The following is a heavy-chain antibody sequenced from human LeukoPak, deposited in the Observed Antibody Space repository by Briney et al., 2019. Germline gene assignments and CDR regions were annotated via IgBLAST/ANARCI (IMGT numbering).Heavy chain of an antibody. D-gene: IGHD2-2*01. V-gene: IGHV4-39*01. Sequence: SETLSLTCTVFGGSISSSTYYWGWLRQPPGKGLEWIGSVYNSGSTYYNPFLKSRVTISVDTSKNQFSLKLSSVTAADTALYYCARGEVVVPAAAPRGYYYYYGMDVWGQGTTVTVSS. CDR1: GGSISSSTYY. CDR2: VYNSGST. J-gene: IGHJ6*02. CDR3: ARGEVVVPAAAPRGYYYYYGMDV.